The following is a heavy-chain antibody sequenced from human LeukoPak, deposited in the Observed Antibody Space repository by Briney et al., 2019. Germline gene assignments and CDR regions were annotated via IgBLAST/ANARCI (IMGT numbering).Heavy chain of an antibody. CDR1: GGSISSSSYY. J-gene: IGHJ4*02. CDR3: ARDRGAMVRGVIDY. D-gene: IGHD3-10*01. Sequence: PSETLSLTCIVSGGSISSSSYYWGWIRQPPGKGLEWIGSTYYSGSTYYNPSLKSRVTISVDTSKNQFSLKLSSVTAADTAVYYCARDRGAMVRGVIDYWGQGTLVTVSS. CDR2: TYYSGST. V-gene: IGHV4-39*02.